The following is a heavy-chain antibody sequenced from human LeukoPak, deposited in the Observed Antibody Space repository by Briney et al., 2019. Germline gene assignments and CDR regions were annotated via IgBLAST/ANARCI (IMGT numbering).Heavy chain of an antibody. D-gene: IGHD6-19*01. CDR2: ISSSSSTI. Sequence: GGSLRLSCAASGFSFSSYEMNWVRQTPGKGLQWVSHISSSSSTIYYAASVRGRFTISRDNAKNSLYLQMNSLRAEDTAIYYCVREDSSGWYTRWFDPWGQGTLVIVSS. V-gene: IGHV3-48*03. CDR1: GFSFSSYE. CDR3: VREDSSGWYTRWFDP. J-gene: IGHJ5*02.